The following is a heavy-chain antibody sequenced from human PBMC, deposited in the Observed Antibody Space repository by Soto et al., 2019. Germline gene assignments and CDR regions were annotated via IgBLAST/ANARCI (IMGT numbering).Heavy chain of an antibody. CDR1: GGSISSYY. Sequence: SETLSLTCTVSGGSISSYYCSWIRQPPGKGLEWIGYIYYSGSTNYNPSLKSRVTISVDTSKNQFSLKLSSVTAADTAVYYCAGDRQSNYGMDVWGQGTTVTVSS. CDR3: AGDRQSNYGMDV. V-gene: IGHV4-59*01. CDR2: IYYSGST. D-gene: IGHD6-19*01. J-gene: IGHJ6*02.